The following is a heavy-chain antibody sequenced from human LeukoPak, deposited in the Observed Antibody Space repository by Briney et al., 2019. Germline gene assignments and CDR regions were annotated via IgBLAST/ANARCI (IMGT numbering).Heavy chain of an antibody. CDR3: AQLGSSGYYYDY. Sequence: PGGSLRLSCAASGFTVSSNYMSWVRQAPGKGLEWVSVIYSGGSTYYADSVKGRFTISRDNAKNSLYLQMNSLRAEDTALYYCAQLGSSGYYYDYWGQGTLVTVSS. V-gene: IGHV3-53*05. J-gene: IGHJ4*02. CDR2: IYSGGST. CDR1: GFTVSSNY. D-gene: IGHD3-22*01.